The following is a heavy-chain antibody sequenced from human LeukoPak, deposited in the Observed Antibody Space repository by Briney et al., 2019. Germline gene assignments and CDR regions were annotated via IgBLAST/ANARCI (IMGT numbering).Heavy chain of an antibody. V-gene: IGHV1-2*02. J-gene: IGHJ6*02. CDR1: GYTFTGYY. D-gene: IGHD3-9*01. CDR2: INPNSGGT. CDR3: AKEYDILTGYSDYYYYFAMDV. Sequence: ASVKVSCKASGYTFTGYYMHWVRQAPGRGLEWMGWINPNSGGTNYAQKFQGRVTMTRDTSISTAYMELSRLRSDDTAVYYCAKEYDILTGYSDYYYYFAMDVWGQGTMVTASS.